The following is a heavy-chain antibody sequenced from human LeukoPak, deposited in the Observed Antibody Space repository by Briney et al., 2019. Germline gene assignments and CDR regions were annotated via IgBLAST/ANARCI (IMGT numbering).Heavy chain of an antibody. D-gene: IGHD6-25*01. CDR2: IFHSGST. Sequence: SETLSLTCTVSGDSIFSTTYYWGWIRQPPGKGLEWIGSIFHSGSTYYNPSLKSRLTISVDTSKNQLSLRLRSVTAADTAVYYCARLYQGKRPPDYWGQGTLVIVSS. CDR3: ARLYQGKRPPDY. V-gene: IGHV4-39*01. J-gene: IGHJ4*02. CDR1: GDSIFSTTYY.